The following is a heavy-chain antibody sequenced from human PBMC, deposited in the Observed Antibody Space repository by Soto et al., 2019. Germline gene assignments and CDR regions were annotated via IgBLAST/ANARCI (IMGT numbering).Heavy chain of an antibody. Sequence: QVQLVESGGGVVQPGRSLRLSCEVSGFTFSSYAMHWVRQAPGKGLEWVAIIYYDATNKYYADSVKGRFTISRDNSKNTLYLQMNSLRAEDTAVYYCARRRKGGEYYFDYWGQGTLVTVSS. J-gene: IGHJ4*02. D-gene: IGHD3-16*01. CDR2: IYYDATNK. V-gene: IGHV3-30-3*01. CDR1: GFTFSSYA. CDR3: ARRRKGGEYYFDY.